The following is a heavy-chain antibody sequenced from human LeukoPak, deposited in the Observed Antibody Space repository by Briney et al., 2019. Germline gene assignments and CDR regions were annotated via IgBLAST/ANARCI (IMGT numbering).Heavy chain of an antibody. Sequence: GGSLRLSCAASGFTFSSFEMKWVRQAPGKGLEWVSYISSGGSTIYYADSVRGRFTISRDNAKNSLYLQMNSLRAEDTAVYYCARADFRQLYFDYWGQGTLVTVSS. CDR3: ARADFRQLYFDY. V-gene: IGHV3-48*03. J-gene: IGHJ4*02. CDR1: GFTFSSFE. D-gene: IGHD1-1*01. CDR2: ISSGGSTI.